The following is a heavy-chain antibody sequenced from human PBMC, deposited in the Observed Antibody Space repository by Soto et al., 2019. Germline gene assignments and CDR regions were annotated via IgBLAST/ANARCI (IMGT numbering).Heavy chain of an antibody. CDR2: INHSGST. V-gene: IGHV4-34*01. CDR3: ARVGYDFWSGYLREAAQAFDY. J-gene: IGHJ4*02. D-gene: IGHD3-3*01. CDR1: GGSFSGYY. Sequence: SLTCAVYGGSFSGYYWSWVRQPPGKGLEWIGEINHSGSTNYNPSLKSRVTISVDTSKNQFSLKLSSVTAADTAVYYCARVGYDFWSGYLREAAQAFDYWGQGTLVTVSS.